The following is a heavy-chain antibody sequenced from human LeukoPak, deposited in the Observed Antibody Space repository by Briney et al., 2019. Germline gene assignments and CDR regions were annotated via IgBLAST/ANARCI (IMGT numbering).Heavy chain of an antibody. J-gene: IGHJ4*02. D-gene: IGHD6-13*01. CDR3: ANGIAAAVLPFDY. V-gene: IGHV3-23*01. CDR1: GFTFSSNA. Sequence: GGSLRLSCAASGFTFSSNAMSWVRQAPGKGLEWVSAISGSGGSTYYADSVKGRFTISRDNSKNTLYLQMNSLRAEDTAVYYCANGIAAAVLPFDYWGQGTLVTVSS. CDR2: ISGSGGST.